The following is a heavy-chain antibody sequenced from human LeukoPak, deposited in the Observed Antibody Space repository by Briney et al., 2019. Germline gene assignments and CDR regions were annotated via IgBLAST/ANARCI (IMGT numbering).Heavy chain of an antibody. V-gene: IGHV3-30*02. J-gene: IGHJ4*02. CDR3: AKASGGAYCGGDCYNIRLYFDY. D-gene: IGHD2-21*02. CDR1: GFTFSSYW. Sequence: GGSLRLSCAASGFTFSSYWMSWVRQAPGKGLEWVAFIRYDGSNKYYADSGKGRFTISRDNSRNTLYLQMNSLRAEDTAIYYCAKASGGAYCGGDCYNIRLYFDYWGLGTLVTVSS. CDR2: IRYDGSNK.